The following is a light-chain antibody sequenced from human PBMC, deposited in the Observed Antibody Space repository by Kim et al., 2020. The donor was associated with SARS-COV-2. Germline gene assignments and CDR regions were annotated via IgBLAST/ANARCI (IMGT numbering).Light chain of an antibody. CDR1: QTVSSIN. Sequence: GERATLSCRASQTVSSINLAWYHQKPGQAPRLLIYGASNRATGIPDRFSGSGSGTDFTLTITRLGPEDFAVYYCQQFGSSPPAITFGQGTRLEIK. CDR2: GAS. CDR3: QQFGSSPPAIT. V-gene: IGKV3-20*01. J-gene: IGKJ5*01.